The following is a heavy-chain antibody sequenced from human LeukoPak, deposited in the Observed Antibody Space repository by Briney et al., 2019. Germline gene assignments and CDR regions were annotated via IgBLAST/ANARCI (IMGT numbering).Heavy chain of an antibody. J-gene: IGHJ4*02. D-gene: IGHD3-10*01. V-gene: IGHV4-61*02. CDR2: IYTSGST. CDR1: GGSISSGSYC. Sequence: PSQTLSLTCTVSGGSISSGSYCWSWIRQPAGKGLEWIGRIYTSGSTNYNPSLKSRVTISVDTSKNQFSLRLSSVTAADTAVYYCARDVWFGAGRTFDYWGQGTPVTVAS. CDR3: ARDVWFGAGRTFDY.